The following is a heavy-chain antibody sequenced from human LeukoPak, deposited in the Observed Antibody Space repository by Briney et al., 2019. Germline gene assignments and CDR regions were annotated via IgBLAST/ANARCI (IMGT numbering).Heavy chain of an antibody. Sequence: VASVKVSCKASGYTFTSYNMHWVRQAPGQGFEWMGIINPSGGSTSHAQKFQGRVTMTRDTSTSTVYMELSSLRSEDTAVYYCARDRTGTGWSGYYFDYWGQGTLVTVSS. CDR3: ARDRTGTGWSGYYFDY. CDR2: INPSGGST. V-gene: IGHV1-46*01. J-gene: IGHJ4*02. D-gene: IGHD6-19*01. CDR1: GYTFTSYN.